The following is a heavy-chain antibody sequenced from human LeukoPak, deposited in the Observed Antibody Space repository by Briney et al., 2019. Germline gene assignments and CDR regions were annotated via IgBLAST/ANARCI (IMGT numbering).Heavy chain of an antibody. Sequence: GGSLRLSCAASGFTFSDYYMSWIRQAPGKGLEWVAYITSSGDDIYYAESVTGRFTISRDNAKNALFLRMSSLRVEDTATYYCASDIVATSGDFWGQGTLVSVPS. CDR2: ITSSGDDI. CDR1: GFTFSDYY. V-gene: IGHV3-11*01. D-gene: IGHD5-12*01. CDR3: ASDIVATSGDF. J-gene: IGHJ4*02.